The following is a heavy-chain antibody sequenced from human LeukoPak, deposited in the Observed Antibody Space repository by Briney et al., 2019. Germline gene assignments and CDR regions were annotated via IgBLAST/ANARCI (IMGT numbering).Heavy chain of an antibody. D-gene: IGHD6-13*01. V-gene: IGHV3-30*01. CDR3: ARGLGSSSWYNWFDP. CDR1: GFTFSSYA. J-gene: IGHJ5*02. CDR2: ISYDGSNK. Sequence: GGSLRLSCAASGFTFSSYAMHWVRQAPGKGLEWVAVISYDGSNKYYADSVKGRFTISRDNSKNTLYLQMNSLRAEDTAVYYCARGLGSSSWYNWFDPWGQGTLVTASS.